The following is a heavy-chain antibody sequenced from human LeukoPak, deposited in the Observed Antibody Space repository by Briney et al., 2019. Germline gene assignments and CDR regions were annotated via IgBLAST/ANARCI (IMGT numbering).Heavy chain of an antibody. CDR2: IYSGGST. V-gene: IGHV3-66*01. CDR1: GFTFSSYG. CDR3: AFNSGYSSAWSPDY. J-gene: IGHJ4*02. Sequence: GGSLRLSCAASGFTFSSYGMSWVRQAPGKGLEWVSIIYSGGSTYYADSVKGRFTISRDSSKNTLYLQMNSLRAEDTAVYYCAFNSGYSSAWSPDYWGQGTLVTVSS. D-gene: IGHD6-19*01.